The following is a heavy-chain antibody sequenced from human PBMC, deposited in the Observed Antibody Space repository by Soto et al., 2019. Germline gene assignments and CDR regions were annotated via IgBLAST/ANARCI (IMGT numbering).Heavy chain of an antibody. CDR1: GDSLDYYY. J-gene: IGHJ6*02. V-gene: IGHV4-59*01. D-gene: IGHD2-2*01. CDR3: ARDSTTWFPYYGIDV. Sequence: PSETLSLTCTVSGDSLDYYYWSWIRQPPGKGLEWIGDVSDSGRTNYNPSLRSRVTISVDTSKNQFSLKLNYVTAADTAVYYCARDSTTWFPYYGIDVWGQGTTVT. CDR2: VSDSGRT.